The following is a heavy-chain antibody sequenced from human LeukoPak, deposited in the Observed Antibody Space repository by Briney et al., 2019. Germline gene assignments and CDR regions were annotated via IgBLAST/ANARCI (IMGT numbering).Heavy chain of an antibody. CDR2: INPNSGGT. CDR1: GYTFTGYY. Sequence: ASVKVSCKASGYTFTGYYMHWVRQAPGQGLEWMGWINPNSGGTNYAQKFQGRVTMTRDTSISTAYMELSRLRSDDTAVYYCAGGPRYSSSWYYFDYWGQGTLVTVSS. CDR3: AGGPRYSSSWYYFDY. J-gene: IGHJ4*02. V-gene: IGHV1-2*02. D-gene: IGHD6-13*01.